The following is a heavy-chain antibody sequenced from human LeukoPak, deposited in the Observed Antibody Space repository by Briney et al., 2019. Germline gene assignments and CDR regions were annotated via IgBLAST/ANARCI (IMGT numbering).Heavy chain of an antibody. V-gene: IGHV4-39*01. CDR2: TFYTGRT. D-gene: IGHD3/OR15-3a*01. CDR1: GDSIFSNIYW. CDR3: ARRRHNFDFYDV. Sequence: SETLSLTCTVSGDSIFSNIYWWDWVRLPPGKGLEWIGATFYTGRTFYSPSLKSRVTISVDTSKNQFSLDLSSATAADTAVYYCARRRHNFDFYDVWGQGTRVTVSS. J-gene: IGHJ3*01.